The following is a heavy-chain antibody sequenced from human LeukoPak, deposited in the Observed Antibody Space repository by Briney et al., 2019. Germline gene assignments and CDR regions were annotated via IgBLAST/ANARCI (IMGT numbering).Heavy chain of an antibody. V-gene: IGHV3-48*01. CDR2: ISSSSSTI. CDR3: AKVMPLYQLQWGLYDY. D-gene: IGHD2-2*01. Sequence: GSLRLSCAASGFTFSSYSMNWVRQAPGKGLEWVSYISSSSSTIYYADSAKGRFTISRDNSKNTLYLQMNSLRAEDTAVYYCAKVMPLYQLQWGLYDYWGQGTLVTVSS. J-gene: IGHJ4*02. CDR1: GFTFSSYS.